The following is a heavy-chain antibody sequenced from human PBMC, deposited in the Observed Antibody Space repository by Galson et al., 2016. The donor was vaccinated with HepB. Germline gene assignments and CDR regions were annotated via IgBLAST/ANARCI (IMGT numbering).Heavy chain of an antibody. CDR2: IIPIFGTA. D-gene: IGHD3-22*01. CDR3: AKGGSSGMLDC. V-gene: IGHV1-69*13. Sequence: SVKVSCKASGGTFSSYGISWVRQAPGQGLEWMGGIIPIFGTANYAQKFQGRVTITADESTRTAYLELGSLGSEDPAVYYCAKGGSSGMLDCWGQGTLVTVSS. J-gene: IGHJ4*02. CDR1: GGTFSSYG.